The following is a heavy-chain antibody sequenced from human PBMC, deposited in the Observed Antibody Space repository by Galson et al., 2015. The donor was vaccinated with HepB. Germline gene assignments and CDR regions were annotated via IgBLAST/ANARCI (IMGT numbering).Heavy chain of an antibody. CDR3: ARVGITSTYFDY. D-gene: IGHD3-3*01. Sequence: TLSLTCAVSGGSISSGGYSWSWIRQPPGKGLEWIGYIYYSGSTYYNPSLKSRVTISVDTSKNQFSLKLSSVTAADTAVYYCARVGITSTYFDYWGQGTLVTVSS. J-gene: IGHJ4*02. CDR1: GGSISSGGYS. CDR2: IYYSGST. V-gene: IGHV4-30-4*07.